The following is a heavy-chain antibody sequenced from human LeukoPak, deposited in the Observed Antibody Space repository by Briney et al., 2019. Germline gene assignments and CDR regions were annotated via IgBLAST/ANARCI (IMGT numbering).Heavy chain of an antibody. CDR2: INQDGTDK. D-gene: IGHD3-3*01. V-gene: IGHV3-7*03. CDR1: GFTFSGRW. CDR3: AKVLSGYYDRIFDY. Sequence: GGSLRLSCAASGFTFSGRWMSWLRQAPGKGLEWVANINQDGTDKYYVDSVKGRFTISRDNSKNTLYLQMNSLRAEDTAVYYCAKVLSGYYDRIFDYWGQGTLVTVSS. J-gene: IGHJ4*02.